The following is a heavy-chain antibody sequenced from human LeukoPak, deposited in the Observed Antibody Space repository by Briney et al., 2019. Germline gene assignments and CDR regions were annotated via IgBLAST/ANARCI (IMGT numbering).Heavy chain of an antibody. V-gene: IGHV3-74*01. CDR3: ARPQHGDLYAFDI. J-gene: IGHJ3*02. Sequence: GGSLRLSCAASGFTFSSFWMHWVRQAPGKGLVWVSRVNGDGSSTTYADSVKGRFTISRDSAKNTVYLQMSGLRAEDTAVYYCARPQHGDLYAFDIWGHGTMVTVSS. CDR1: GFTFSSFW. D-gene: IGHD4-17*01. CDR2: VNGDGSST.